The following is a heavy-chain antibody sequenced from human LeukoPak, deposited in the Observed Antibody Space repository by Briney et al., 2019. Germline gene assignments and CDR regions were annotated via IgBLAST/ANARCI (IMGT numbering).Heavy chain of an antibody. D-gene: IGHD6-19*01. CDR1: GGSFSGYY. Sequence: SETLSLTCAVYGGSFSGYYWSWIRQPPGKGLEWIGSINYSGSTYFNPSLKSQVTISVDTSKNQFSLKVNSVTAADTAVYYCVRVHSSGWYGDWFDPWGQGTLVTVSS. J-gene: IGHJ5*02. CDR3: VRVHSSGWYGDWFDP. V-gene: IGHV4-34*01. CDR2: INYSGST.